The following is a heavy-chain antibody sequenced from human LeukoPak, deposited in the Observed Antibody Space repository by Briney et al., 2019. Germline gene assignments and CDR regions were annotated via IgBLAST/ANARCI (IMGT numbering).Heavy chain of an antibody. V-gene: IGHV3-30*04. CDR2: ISYDGSNK. Sequence: GESPTLTCAASGFTISSHARHWVRQPPGKGLEWVAVISYDGSNKYYAASVKGRFTISRDNSKNTLYLQMNSLRAEDTAVYYCARDSVRVGYNSFYFDYWGQGTLVTVSS. CDR3: ARDSVRVGYNSFYFDY. CDR1: GFTISSHA. D-gene: IGHD5-24*01. J-gene: IGHJ4*02.